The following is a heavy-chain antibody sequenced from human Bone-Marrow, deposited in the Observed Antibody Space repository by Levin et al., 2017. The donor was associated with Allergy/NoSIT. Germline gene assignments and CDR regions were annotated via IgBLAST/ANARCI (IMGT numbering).Heavy chain of an antibody. CDR1: GFTFSSYG. J-gene: IGHJ3*02. V-gene: IGHV3-30*18. CDR3: AKSAYNILTGTPSHDAFDI. CDR2: IASDGSNT. Sequence: QPGGSLRLSCAASGFTFSSYGMHWVRQAPGKGLEWVALIASDGSNTYYIDSVKGRFTVSRDNSKNTLYLQMNSLRAEDTAVYYCAKSAYNILTGTPSHDAFDIWGQGTMVTVSS. D-gene: IGHD3-9*01.